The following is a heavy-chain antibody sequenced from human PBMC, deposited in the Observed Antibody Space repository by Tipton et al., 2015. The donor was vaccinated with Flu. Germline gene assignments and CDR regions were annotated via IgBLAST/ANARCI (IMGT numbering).Heavy chain of an antibody. CDR1: GDSVSSYY. D-gene: IGHD2-15*01. V-gene: IGHV4-59*08. J-gene: IGHJ4*02. CDR3: ARHFCGGSCPRSYFDS. CDR2: IYYSGTT. Sequence: TLSLTCTVSGDSVSSYYWSWIRQPPGKGLEWIGNIYYSGTTNFNPSLKSRVTISVDTSKNQYSLRLTSVTAADTAVYYCARHFCGGSCPRSYFDSWGQGTLVTVSS.